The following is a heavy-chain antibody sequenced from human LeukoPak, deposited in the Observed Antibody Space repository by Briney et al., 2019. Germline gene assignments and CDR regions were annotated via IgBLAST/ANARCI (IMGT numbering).Heavy chain of an antibody. CDR1: GGSFSGYY. V-gene: IGHV4-34*01. J-gene: IGHJ6*02. CDR2: INHSGST. CDR3: ARGPRYNIVVVTAIRNYYYGMDV. D-gene: IGHD2-21*02. Sequence: SETLSLICAVYGGSFSGYYWSWIRQPPGKGLEWIGEINHSGSTNYNPSLRSRVTISVDTSKNQFSLKLSSVTAADTAVYYCARGPRYNIVVVTAIRNYYYGMDVWGQGTTVTVSS.